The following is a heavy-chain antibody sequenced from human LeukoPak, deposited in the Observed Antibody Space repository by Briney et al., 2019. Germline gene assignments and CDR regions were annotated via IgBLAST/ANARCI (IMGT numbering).Heavy chain of an antibody. D-gene: IGHD2-8*01. V-gene: IGHV3-23*01. J-gene: IGHJ4*02. CDR2: IIDSGGST. CDR1: GFTFSSSA. CDR3: AKRDSVRRYYFDY. Sequence: GGSLRLSCAASGFTFSSSAMSWVRQGPGKGLEWVSSIIDSGGSTFYADSVKGRFTISRDNSKNTLYLQMNSLRAEDTAVYYCAKRDSVRRYYFDYWGQGTLVTVSS.